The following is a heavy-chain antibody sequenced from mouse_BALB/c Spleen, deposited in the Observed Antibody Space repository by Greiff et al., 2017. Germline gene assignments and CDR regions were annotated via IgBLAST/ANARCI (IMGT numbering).Heavy chain of an antibody. D-gene: IGHD4-1*01. V-gene: IGHV14-3*02. CDR1: GFTIKDTS. CDR3: ASGNWGVAY. Sequence: EVQLQQSGAELVKPGASVKLSCTASGFTIKDTSMHWVQQRPEQGLEWIGGIDPANGNTKYDPKFQGQATITADTSSNTAYLQLSSLTSEDTAVYYCASGNWGVAYWGQGTLVTVSA. J-gene: IGHJ3*01. CDR2: IDPANGNT.